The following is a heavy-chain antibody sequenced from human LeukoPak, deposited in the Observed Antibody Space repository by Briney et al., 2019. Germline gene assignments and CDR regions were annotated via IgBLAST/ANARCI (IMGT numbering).Heavy chain of an antibody. CDR3: AREKFSSGWYY. D-gene: IGHD6-19*01. J-gene: IGHJ4*02. CDR1: GFTFSSYS. CDR2: ISYDGSNK. Sequence: EGSLRLSCVASGFTFSSYSMNWVRQAPGKGLEWVAVISYDGSNKYYADSVKGRFTISRDNSKNTLYLQMNSLRAEDTAVYYCAREKFSSGWYYWGQGTLVTVSS. V-gene: IGHV3-30*03.